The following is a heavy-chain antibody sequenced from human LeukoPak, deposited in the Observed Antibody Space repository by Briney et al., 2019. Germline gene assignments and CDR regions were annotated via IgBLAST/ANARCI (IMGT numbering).Heavy chain of an antibody. D-gene: IGHD3-22*01. CDR3: ARADKALDY. CDR2: IYASGDT. V-gene: IGHV4-4*07. Sequence: SETLSLTCTVAGASMYNYYWSWIRQPAGRGLEWIGRIYASGDTNYNPSLKSRVTMSVDTSKNQFSLKLSSVIAADTAVYYCARADKALDYWGQGTLVTVSS. CDR1: GASMYNYY. J-gene: IGHJ4*02.